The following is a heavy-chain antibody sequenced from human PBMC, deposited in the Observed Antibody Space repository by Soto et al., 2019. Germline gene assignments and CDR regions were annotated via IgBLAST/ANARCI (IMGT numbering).Heavy chain of an antibody. D-gene: IGHD3-22*01. CDR1: GFTFSSYA. CDR3: ARGATMIVVVIIFDY. Sequence: PGGSLRLSCAASGFTFSSYAMHWVRQAPGKGLEWVAVISYDGSNKYYADSVKGRFTISRDNSKNTLYLQMNSLRAEDTAVYYCARGATMIVVVIIFDYWGQGTLVTVSS. V-gene: IGHV3-30-3*01. J-gene: IGHJ4*02. CDR2: ISYDGSNK.